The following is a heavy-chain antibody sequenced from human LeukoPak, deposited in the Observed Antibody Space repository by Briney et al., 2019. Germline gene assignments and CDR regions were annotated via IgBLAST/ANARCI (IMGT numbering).Heavy chain of an antibody. CDR3: ARVAVAVSNVVDALDI. D-gene: IGHD6-19*01. CDR1: GFTFSSYA. V-gene: IGHV3-30-3*01. Sequence: GGSLRLSCAAPGFTFSSYAIHLVCQAPGKGLEWVAIISYDGSNKYYADSVKGRFTISRDNSQNTLYLQMNSLRAEDTAVYYCARVAVAVSNVVDALDIWGQGTMVTVSS. J-gene: IGHJ3*02. CDR2: ISYDGSNK.